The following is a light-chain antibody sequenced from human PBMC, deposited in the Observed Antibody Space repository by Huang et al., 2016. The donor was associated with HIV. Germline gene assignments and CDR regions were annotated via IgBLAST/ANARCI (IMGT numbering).Light chain of an antibody. CDR1: PSVSSSY. V-gene: IGKV3-20*01. J-gene: IGKJ1*01. CDR2: GAS. Sequence: EIVLTQSPGTLFLSPGERATLSGRASPSVSSSYLAWYQQKPVQAPRRLIYGASSRATGIPDRFSGSGSGTDFTLTISRLEPEDFAVYYCQQYGRSVWTFGQGTKVEIK. CDR3: QQYGRSVWT.